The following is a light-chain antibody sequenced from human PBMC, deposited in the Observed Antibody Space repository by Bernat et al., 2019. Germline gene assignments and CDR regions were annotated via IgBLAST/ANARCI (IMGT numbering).Light chain of an antibody. CDR1: KLGSKY. CDR3: QAWDSSIGV. CDR2: RDD. J-gene: IGLJ3*02. Sequence: SYDLTQPPSVSVSPGQTASITCSGDKLGSKYTCWYQQKPGQSPVVVIYRDDKRPSGIPERFSVSPSGNTATLTISGAQAMDEAEYYCQAWDSSIGVFGGGTKLTVL. V-gene: IGLV3-1*01.